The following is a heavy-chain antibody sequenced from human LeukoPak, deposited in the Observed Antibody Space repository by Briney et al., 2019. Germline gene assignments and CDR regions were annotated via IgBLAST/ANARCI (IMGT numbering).Heavy chain of an antibody. Sequence: ASVKVSCKASGGTFSSCAISWVRQAPGQGREWMGGIIPIFGTANYAQKFQGRVTITADESTSTAYMELSSLRSEDTAMYYCARAPYSSGGSTNYYYYNYMDVWGTGTTVTVSS. D-gene: IGHD6-19*01. V-gene: IGHV1-69*13. J-gene: IGHJ6*03. CDR1: GGTFSSCA. CDR2: IIPIFGTA. CDR3: ARAPYSSGGSTNYYYYNYMDV.